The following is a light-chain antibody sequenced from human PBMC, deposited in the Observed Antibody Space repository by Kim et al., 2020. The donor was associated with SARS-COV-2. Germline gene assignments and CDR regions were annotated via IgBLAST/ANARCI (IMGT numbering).Light chain of an antibody. J-gene: IGKJ4*01. CDR1: QSVSSN. Sequence: IVMTQSPATLSVSPGERATLSCRASQSVSSNLAWYQQKPGQAPRLLIYGASTRATGIPGRFSGSGSGTEFTLTISSLQSEDFAVYYCQQYSHWPLTFGGGTKVDTK. V-gene: IGKV3-15*01. CDR3: QQYSHWPLT. CDR2: GAS.